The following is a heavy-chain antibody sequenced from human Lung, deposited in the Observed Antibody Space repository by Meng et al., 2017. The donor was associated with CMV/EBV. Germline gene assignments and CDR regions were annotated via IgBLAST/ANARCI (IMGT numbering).Heavy chain of an antibody. CDR3: ANSGLAGGAR. CDR2: IKHDGSEK. D-gene: IGHD2-21*01. V-gene: IGHV3-7*01. J-gene: IGHJ4*02. CDR1: GFTFSSPW. Sequence: GGSLRLSCVASGFTFSSPWMSWVRRAPGKGLEWVATIKHDGSEKHHGDSAKGRFTISRDNAKNSLFLQMDSLRAEDTAVYYCANSGLAGGARWGQGTLVTVSS.